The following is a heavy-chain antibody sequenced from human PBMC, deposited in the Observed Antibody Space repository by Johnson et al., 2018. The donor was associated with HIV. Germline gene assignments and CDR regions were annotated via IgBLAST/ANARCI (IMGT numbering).Heavy chain of an antibody. CDR3: AASTVGGAYDV. Sequence: VQLVESGGGLVKPGESLTLSCAASGFTVTNAWMIWVRQVPGKGLEWLGRIMSEANGGTIHYAAAVKGRFSLSRDGSKNTLYFAMNSLKTEDTGAYYCAASTVGGAYDVWGRGTMVTVS. J-gene: IGHJ3*01. CDR2: IMSEANGGTI. D-gene: IGHD2-15*01. CDR1: GFTVTNAW. V-gene: IGHV3-15*01.